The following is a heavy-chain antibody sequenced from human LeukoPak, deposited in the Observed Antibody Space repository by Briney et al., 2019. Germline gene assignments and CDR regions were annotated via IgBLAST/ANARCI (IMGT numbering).Heavy chain of an antibody. V-gene: IGHV4-31*03. CDR3: ARGVVTTHRWEGWFDP. CDR2: IYYSGST. Sequence: PSETLSLTCTVSGGSISSGGYYWNWIRQHPGKGLEWIGYIYYSGSTYYNPSLKSRVTISVDTSKNQFSLKLSSVTAADTAVYYCARGVVTTHRWEGWFDPWGQGTLVTVSS. D-gene: IGHD2-21*02. J-gene: IGHJ5*02. CDR1: GGSISSGGYY.